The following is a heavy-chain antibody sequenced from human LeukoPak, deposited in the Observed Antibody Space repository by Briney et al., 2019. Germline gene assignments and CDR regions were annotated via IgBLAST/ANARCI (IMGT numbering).Heavy chain of an antibody. D-gene: IGHD3-10*01. J-gene: IGHJ4*02. CDR1: GYSFTNYW. V-gene: IGHV5-51*01. Sequence: GESLKISCKGSGYSFTNYWIGWVRKMPGKGLEWMGIIFPGDSDTRYSPSFQGQVTISADKSISTAYLQWSSLKASDTAIYYCAILLWFGEFSLNFDSWGQGTLVTVSS. CDR2: IFPGDSDT. CDR3: AILLWFGEFSLNFDS.